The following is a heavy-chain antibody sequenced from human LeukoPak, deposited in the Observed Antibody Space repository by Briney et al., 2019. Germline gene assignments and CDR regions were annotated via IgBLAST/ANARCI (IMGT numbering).Heavy chain of an antibody. Sequence: PSETLSLTCTVSGGSISSYYWSWIRQPPGKGLKCIGNIYYSGSTNYNPSLKSRVTISVDTSKNQFSLKLSSVTAADTAVYYCASHPLRGGYYYGMDVWGQGTTVTVSS. CDR2: IYYSGST. CDR1: GGSISSYY. CDR3: ASHPLRGGYYYGMDV. V-gene: IGHV4-59*08. J-gene: IGHJ6*02. D-gene: IGHD3-10*01.